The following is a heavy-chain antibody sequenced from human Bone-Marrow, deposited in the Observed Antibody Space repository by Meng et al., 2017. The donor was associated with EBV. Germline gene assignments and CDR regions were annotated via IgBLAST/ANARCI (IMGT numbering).Heavy chain of an antibody. CDR2: IYWDDDK. V-gene: IGHV2-5*02. D-gene: IGHD6-6*01. J-gene: IGHJ4*02. CDR1: GFSFSTRGVG. Sequence: HISVKESGPTLVKHTQTLTLTGRFAGFSFSTRGVGLGWIRQPPGKALEWLAVIYWDDDKRYSPSLKSRLTITKDTSKKQVVLTMTNMDPVDAATYYCAHLIAARPFDYWGQGTLVTVSS. CDR3: AHLIAARPFDY.